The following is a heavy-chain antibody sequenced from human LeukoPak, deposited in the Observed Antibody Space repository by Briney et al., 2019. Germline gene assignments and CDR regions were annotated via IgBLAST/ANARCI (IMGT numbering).Heavy chain of an antibody. CDR1: GFTFSSYA. CDR2: ISGSGGST. J-gene: IGHJ4*02. D-gene: IGHD6-13*01. CDR3: AKDSAAAGTKPLFDY. Sequence: GGSLRLSCAASGFTFSSYAMSWVRQAPGKGLEWVSAISGSGGSTYYADSVKGRFTISRDNSKNTLYLQMNSLRAEDTAVYYCAKDSAAAGTKPLFDYWGQGTLVTVSS. V-gene: IGHV3-23*01.